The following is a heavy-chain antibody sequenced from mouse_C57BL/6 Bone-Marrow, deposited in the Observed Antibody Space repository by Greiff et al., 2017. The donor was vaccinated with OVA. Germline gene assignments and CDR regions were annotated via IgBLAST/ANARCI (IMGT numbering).Heavy chain of an antibody. Sequence: VKLVESGPGLVQPSQSLSITCTVSGFSLTSYGVHWVRQSPGKGLEWLGVIWSGGSTDYNAAFISRLSISKDNSKSQVFFKMNSLQADDTAIYYCARKVYYGYVYWYFDVWGTGTTVTVSS. V-gene: IGHV2-2*01. D-gene: IGHD2-2*01. CDR2: IWSGGST. CDR3: ARKVYYGYVYWYFDV. CDR1: GFSLTSYG. J-gene: IGHJ1*03.